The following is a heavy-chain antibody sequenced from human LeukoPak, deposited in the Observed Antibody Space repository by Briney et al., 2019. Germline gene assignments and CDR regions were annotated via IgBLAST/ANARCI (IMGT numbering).Heavy chain of an antibody. Sequence: SQTLSLTCAVSGGSISSGGYSWSWIRQPPGKGLEWIGYIYYSGYTNYNPSLKSRVTISVDTSKNQFSLKLSSVTAADTAVYYCARTTMVRGTYYMDVWGKGTTVTISS. CDR2: IYYSGYT. J-gene: IGHJ6*03. V-gene: IGHV4-30-4*07. CDR3: ARTTMVRGTYYMDV. CDR1: GGSISSGGYS. D-gene: IGHD3-10*01.